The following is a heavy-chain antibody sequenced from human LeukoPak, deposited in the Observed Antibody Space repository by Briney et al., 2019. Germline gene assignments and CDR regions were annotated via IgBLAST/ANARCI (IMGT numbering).Heavy chain of an antibody. Sequence: SETLSLTCTVSGGSISSYYWSWIRQPPGKGLELIGYIYYSGSTYYNPSLKSRVTIAVDTSTPQFSLKLHSVPAADTAVYYCAREMYYYGSGSYPNNYDGFDIWGQGTMVTVSS. V-gene: IGHV4-59*06. D-gene: IGHD3-10*01. CDR2: IYYSGST. J-gene: IGHJ3*02. CDR3: AREMYYYGSGSYPNNYDGFDI. CDR1: GGSISSYY.